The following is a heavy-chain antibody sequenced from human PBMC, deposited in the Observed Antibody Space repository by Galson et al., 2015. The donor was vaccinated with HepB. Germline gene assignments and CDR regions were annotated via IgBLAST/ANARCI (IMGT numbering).Heavy chain of an antibody. CDR2: IDPRGGST. V-gene: IGHV1-46*01. CDR1: GYTLTTYD. Sequence: SVKVSCKASGYTLTTYDIHWVRQAPGQGLEWMGLIDPRGGSTSYSKKFQGRVTMTGGTPTSTVYMELSSLTPEDTAVYFCARDTRDSGTYHYFDYWGQGTLVTVSS. CDR3: ARDTRDSGTYHYFDY. D-gene: IGHD3-10*01. J-gene: IGHJ4*02.